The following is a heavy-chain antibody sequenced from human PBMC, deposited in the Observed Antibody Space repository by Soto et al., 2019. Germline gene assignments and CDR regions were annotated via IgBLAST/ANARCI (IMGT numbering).Heavy chain of an antibody. Sequence: EVHLLESGGGVVQPGGSLRLSCSASGFTFSSYAMSWVRQAPGKGLEWVSGISGGGSDTYYSDSVRGRFTISRDNSKNTLYLQMNGLRIEDSAVYFCAKDDCVECRCPLDGWGQGTLVTVSS. J-gene: IGHJ4*02. CDR3: AKDDCVECRCPLDG. CDR1: GFTFSSYA. V-gene: IGHV3-23*01. CDR2: ISGGGSDT. D-gene: IGHD3-3*01.